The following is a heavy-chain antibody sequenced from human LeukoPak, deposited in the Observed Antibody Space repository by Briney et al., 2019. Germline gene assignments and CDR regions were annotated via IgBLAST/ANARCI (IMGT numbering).Heavy chain of an antibody. V-gene: IGHV3-30*18. CDR2: ISYDGSNK. CDR3: AKDIWRRSGSYSYYFDY. J-gene: IGHJ4*02. Sequence: PGRSLRLSCAASGFTFSSYGMHWVRQAPGKGLEWVAVISYDGSNKYYADSVKGRFTISRDNSKNTLYLQMNSLRAEDTAVYYCAKDIWRRSGSYSYYFDYWGQGPRSPSPQ. CDR1: GFTFSSYG. D-gene: IGHD3-10*01.